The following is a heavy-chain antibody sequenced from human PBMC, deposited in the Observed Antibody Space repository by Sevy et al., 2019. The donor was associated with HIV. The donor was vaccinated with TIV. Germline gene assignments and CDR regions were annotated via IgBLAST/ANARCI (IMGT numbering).Heavy chain of an antibody. Sequence: SETLSLTCTVSGGSISSYYWSWIRQPPGKGLEWIGYIYYSGSTNYNPSLKSRVTISVDTSKNQFSLKLSSVTAADTAVYYCARTAPLSRGWFDPWGHGTLVTVSS. CDR2: IYYSGST. D-gene: IGHD3-10*01. V-gene: IGHV4-59*01. CDR3: ARTAPLSRGWFDP. CDR1: GGSISSYY. J-gene: IGHJ5*02.